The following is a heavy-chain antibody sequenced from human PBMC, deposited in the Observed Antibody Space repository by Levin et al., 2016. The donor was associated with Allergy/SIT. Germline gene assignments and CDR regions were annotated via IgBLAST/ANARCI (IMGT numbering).Heavy chain of an antibody. CDR3: ARGPLPKSYRVRFVFFRMDV. CDR2: IYYSGST. D-gene: IGHD3-3*01. Sequence: RQAPGKGLEWIGYIYYSGSTNYNPSLKSRVTISVDTSNNQFSLRLSSVTAADTAVYYCARGPLPKSYRVRFVFFRMDVWGQGTTVTVSS. J-gene: IGHJ6*02. V-gene: IGHV4-59*12.